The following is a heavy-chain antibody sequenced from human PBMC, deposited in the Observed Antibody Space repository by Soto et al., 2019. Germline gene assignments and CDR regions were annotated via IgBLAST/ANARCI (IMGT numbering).Heavy chain of an antibody. CDR1: GFTFSSHW. V-gene: IGHV3-7*01. CDR3: ARLRYSDY. J-gene: IGHJ4*02. Sequence: GGSLRLSCTASGFTFSSHWMTWVRQAPGKGLEWVANIKEDGSEQNYVDSVRGRFTISRDNAKNSLYLQMNSLRAEDTAVYYCARLRYSDYWGQGTLVTVSS. CDR2: IKEDGSEQ.